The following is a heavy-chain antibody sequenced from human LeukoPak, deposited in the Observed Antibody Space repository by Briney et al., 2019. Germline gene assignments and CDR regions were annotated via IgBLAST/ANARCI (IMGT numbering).Heavy chain of an antibody. Sequence: GASVKVSCKASGGTFSSYAISWVRRAPGQGLEWMGGIIPIFGTANYAQKCQGRVTITTDESTSTAYMELSSLRSEDTAVYYCARVGTSAAAGTRGLDYWGQGTLVTVSS. J-gene: IGHJ4*02. CDR1: GGTFSSYA. CDR3: ARVGTSAAAGTRGLDY. V-gene: IGHV1-69*05. D-gene: IGHD6-13*01. CDR2: IIPIFGTA.